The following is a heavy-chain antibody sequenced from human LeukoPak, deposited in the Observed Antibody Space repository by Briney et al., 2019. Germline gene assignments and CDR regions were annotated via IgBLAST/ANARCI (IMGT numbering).Heavy chain of an antibody. CDR1: GFTFSSYS. Sequence: GGSLRLSCAASGFTFSSYSMNWVRQAPGEGLEWVSSISSSSSYIYYADSVKGRFTISRDNAKNSLYLQMNSPRAEDTAVYYCAREDSSGYYYGYWGQGTLVTVSS. D-gene: IGHD3-22*01. V-gene: IGHV3-21*01. J-gene: IGHJ4*02. CDR3: AREDSSGYYYGY. CDR2: ISSSSSYI.